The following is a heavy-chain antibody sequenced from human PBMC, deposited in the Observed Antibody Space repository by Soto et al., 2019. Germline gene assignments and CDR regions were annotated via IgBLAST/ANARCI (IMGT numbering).Heavy chain of an antibody. V-gene: IGHV3-21*01. Sequence: EVQLVESGGGLVKPGGSLRLSCAASGFTFSSYSMNWVRQAPGKGLEWVSSISSSSSYIYYADSVKGRFTISRDNAKNSLYLQMNSLRAEDTAVYYCASCSGGSCYSNYYYYYGMDVWGQGTTDTVSS. D-gene: IGHD2-15*01. J-gene: IGHJ6*02. CDR2: ISSSSSYI. CDR1: GFTFSSYS. CDR3: ASCSGGSCYSNYYYYYGMDV.